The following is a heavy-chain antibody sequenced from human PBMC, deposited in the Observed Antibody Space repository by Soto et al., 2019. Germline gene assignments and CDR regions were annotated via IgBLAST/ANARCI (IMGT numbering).Heavy chain of an antibody. V-gene: IGHV3-48*02. Sequence: AGGSLRLSCAASGFSVSDYSVNWVRQAPGKGLEWISYISSTGDLILYADSVKGRFTIARVIAKNSLYLQMDSLRDEDSAVYYCATWAIAVGGEGFWGPGTLVTVSS. CDR3: ATWAIAVGGEGF. CDR1: GFSVSDYS. CDR2: ISSTGDLI. J-gene: IGHJ4*02. D-gene: IGHD2-21*01.